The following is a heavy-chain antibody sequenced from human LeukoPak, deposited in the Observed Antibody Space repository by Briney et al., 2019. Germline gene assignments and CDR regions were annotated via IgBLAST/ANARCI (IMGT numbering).Heavy chain of an antibody. Sequence: GGSLRLSCAASGFTFSSYAMHWVRQAPGKGLEYVSAISSNGGSTYYANSVKGRFTISRDNSKNTLYLQMGSLRAEDMAVYYCAREGNGNYRCFDYWGQGTLVTVSS. V-gene: IGHV3-64*01. CDR1: GFTFSSYA. CDR2: ISSNGGST. D-gene: IGHD1-7*01. J-gene: IGHJ4*02. CDR3: AREGNGNYRCFDY.